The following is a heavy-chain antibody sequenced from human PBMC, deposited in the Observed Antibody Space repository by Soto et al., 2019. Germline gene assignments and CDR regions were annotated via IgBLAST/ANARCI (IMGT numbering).Heavy chain of an antibody. CDR2: IYHNGST. Sequence: QVQLQESGPGLVKPSQTLSLTCTVSGVSISSEDFYWTWIRQHPEKGLEWIGNIYHNGSTHYNPSLEIRVTISGDMSKNQFSLILRSLTAADTAVYYCARDRDGYNARHAFDFWGQGTLVTVSS. J-gene: IGHJ3*01. CDR3: ARDRDGYNARHAFDF. D-gene: IGHD6-25*01. V-gene: IGHV4-31*03. CDR1: GVSISSEDFY.